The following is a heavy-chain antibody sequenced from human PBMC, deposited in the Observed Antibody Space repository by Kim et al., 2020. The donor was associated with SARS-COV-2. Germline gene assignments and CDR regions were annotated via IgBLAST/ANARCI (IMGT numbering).Heavy chain of an antibody. Sequence: SETLSLTCTVSGGSISSYYWSWIRQPPGKGLEWIGYIYYSGSTNYNPSLKSRVTISVDTSKNQFSLKLSSVTAADTAVYYCASGVGYLNYAFDIWGQGTMVTVSS. CDR1: GGSISSYY. CDR3: ASGVGYLNYAFDI. D-gene: IGHD3-3*01. V-gene: IGHV4-59*01. J-gene: IGHJ3*02. CDR2: IYYSGST.